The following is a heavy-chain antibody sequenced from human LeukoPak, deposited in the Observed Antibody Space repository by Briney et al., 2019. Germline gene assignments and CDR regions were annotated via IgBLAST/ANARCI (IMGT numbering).Heavy chain of an antibody. CDR1: GGSISSSSYY. Sequence: SETLSLTCTVSGGSISSSSYYWGWIRQPPGKGLEWIGSIYYSGSTYYNPSLKSRVTISVDTSKNQFSLKLSSVTAADTAIYYCARENPSGYYNRPIDYWGQGTLVTVSS. J-gene: IGHJ4*02. V-gene: IGHV4-39*07. CDR2: IYYSGST. D-gene: IGHD3-22*01. CDR3: ARENPSGYYNRPIDY.